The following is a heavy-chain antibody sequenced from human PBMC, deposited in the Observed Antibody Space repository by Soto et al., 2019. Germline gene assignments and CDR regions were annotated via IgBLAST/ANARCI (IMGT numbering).Heavy chain of an antibody. CDR1: GFTFSSYA. CDR2: ISGSGGST. Sequence: EVQLLESGGGLVQPGGSLRLSCAASGFTFSSYAMSWVRQAPGKGLEWVSAISGSGGSTYYADSVKGRFTISRDNSKNTLYLQMNSLRAEDTAVYYCVWSSRLLYIFRGIDYWGQGTLVTVSS. D-gene: IGHD3-10*01. J-gene: IGHJ4*02. CDR3: VWSSRLLYIFRGIDY. V-gene: IGHV3-23*01.